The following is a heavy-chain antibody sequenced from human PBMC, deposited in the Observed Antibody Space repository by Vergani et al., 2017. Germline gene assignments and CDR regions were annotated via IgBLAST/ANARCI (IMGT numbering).Heavy chain of an antibody. D-gene: IGHD3-10*01. CDR2: IYYSGST. CDR1: GGSISSYY. Sequence: QVQLQESGPGLVKPSETLSLTCTVSGGSISSYYWSWIRQPPGKGLEWIGYIYYSGSTNYNPSLKSRVTISVDTSKNQFSLKLSSVTAADTAVYYCELGSGSISGYYFDYWGQGTLVTVSS. CDR3: ELGSGSISGYYFDY. V-gene: IGHV4-59*12. J-gene: IGHJ4*02.